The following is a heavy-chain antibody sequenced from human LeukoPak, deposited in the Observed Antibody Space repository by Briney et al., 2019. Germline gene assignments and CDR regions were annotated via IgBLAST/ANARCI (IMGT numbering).Heavy chain of an antibody. J-gene: IGHJ3*01. D-gene: IGHD5-12*01. CDR2: IRSKAYGGTT. CDR1: GFTFGDYA. Sequence: GGYLRLSCTASGFTFGDYAMSWFRQAPGKGREWVGFIRSKAYGGTTEYAASVKGRFTISRDDSKSIAYRQINSLKTEDTAGYYCSRDLNGGYGFAFDDWCQGAMVTVSS. V-gene: IGHV3-49*03. CDR3: SRDLNGGYGFAFDD.